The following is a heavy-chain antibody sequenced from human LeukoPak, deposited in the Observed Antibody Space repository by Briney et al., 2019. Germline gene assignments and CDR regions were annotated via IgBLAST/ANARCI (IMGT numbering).Heavy chain of an antibody. D-gene: IGHD2-15*01. V-gene: IGHV1-8*03. CDR3: ARGRMGGGNDY. CDR1: GYNFITYD. Sequence: ASVKVSCKASGYNFITYDMSWVRQAPGQGLEWMGWMNPNSGNTGYAQKFQGKVTITRDTSISTAYIELSSLRSEDTAVYYCARGRMGGGNDYWGQGTLVTVSS. J-gene: IGHJ4*02. CDR2: MNPNSGNT.